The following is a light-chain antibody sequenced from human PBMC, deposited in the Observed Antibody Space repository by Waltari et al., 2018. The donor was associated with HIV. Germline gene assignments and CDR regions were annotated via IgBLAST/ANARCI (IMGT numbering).Light chain of an antibody. CDR1: QSVSSN. J-gene: IGKJ1*01. CDR2: GAS. Sequence: EIVMTQSPATLSVSPGERATLSCRASQSVSSNLAWYQQKPGQAPRLLIYGASTRATGIPARFSGSGSGTEFTLTISSLQSEDFAVYYCHQYGRSPTAFGQGTKVEIK. V-gene: IGKV3-15*01. CDR3: HQYGRSPTA.